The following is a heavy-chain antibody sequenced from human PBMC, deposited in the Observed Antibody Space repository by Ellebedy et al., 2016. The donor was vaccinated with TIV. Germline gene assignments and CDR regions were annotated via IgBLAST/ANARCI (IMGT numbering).Heavy chain of an antibody. Sequence: SETLSLXCSVSGGSISTSYWNCIRQPAWKGLEWVGSPSTTGSTNYNPSLKSRITMSVDTSKNQFSLKLSSVTAADTAVYYCARSPKGTSRFEFWGQGTLVTVSS. CDR2: PSTTGST. D-gene: IGHD2-2*01. CDR3: ARSPKGTSRFEF. J-gene: IGHJ4*02. V-gene: IGHV4-4*07. CDR1: GGSISTSY.